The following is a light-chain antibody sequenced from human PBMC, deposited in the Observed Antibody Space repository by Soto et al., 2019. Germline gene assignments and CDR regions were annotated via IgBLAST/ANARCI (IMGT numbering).Light chain of an antibody. V-gene: IGKV1-39*01. J-gene: IGKJ1*01. CDR3: QQSYSTPQT. CDR1: QSISSY. Sequence: DIQMTQSPSSLPASVGDRVTITCRASQSISSYLNWYQQKPGKAPKLLIYAASSLQSGVPSRFSGSGSGTDFTLTISSLQPEDFATYYCQQSYSTPQTFGQGTKVDIK. CDR2: AAS.